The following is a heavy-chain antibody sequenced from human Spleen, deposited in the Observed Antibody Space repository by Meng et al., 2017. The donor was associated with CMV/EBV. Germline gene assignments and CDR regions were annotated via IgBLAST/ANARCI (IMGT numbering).Heavy chain of an antibody. Sequence: GGSLRLSCAASGFTFNSYPIHWVRQAPGKGLEWVAIISYDGTNKDYVDSVKGRFTISRDNSKNTLYLEMNSLRPEDTAVYFCASAPSRLDAFDIWGQGTVVTVSS. V-gene: IGHV3-30-3*01. CDR2: ISYDGTNK. CDR3: ASAPSRLDAFDI. CDR1: GFTFNSYP. J-gene: IGHJ3*02.